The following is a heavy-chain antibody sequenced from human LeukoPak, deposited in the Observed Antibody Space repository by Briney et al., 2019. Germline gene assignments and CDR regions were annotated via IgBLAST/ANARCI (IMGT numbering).Heavy chain of an antibody. CDR1: GYNFADYY. D-gene: IGHD2/OR15-2a*01. J-gene: IGHJ4*02. Sequence: ASVKVSYKASGYNFADYYIFYFRQAPGQGPEWVGWINPTSGATLYSQNFQDRVTLTRDTSISTAYMDLIRLIGNDTAVYYCARGRPSSYRSTWCPFDYWGQGTLVTVSS. V-gene: IGHV1-2*02. CDR3: ARGRPSSYRSTWCPFDY. CDR2: INPTSGAT.